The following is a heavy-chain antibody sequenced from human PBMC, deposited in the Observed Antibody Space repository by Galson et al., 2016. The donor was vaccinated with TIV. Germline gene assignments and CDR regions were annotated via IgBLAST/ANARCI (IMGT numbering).Heavy chain of an antibody. D-gene: IGHD1-26*01. CDR1: GGSLTSSDSY. CDR2: INYSGNT. J-gene: IGHJ4*02. Sequence: LSLTCSDSGGSLTSSDSYWGWIRQPPGKGLEWIGSINYSGNTYYNPSLQSRVTISVDTSKNQFSLKLSSVTAADTAVYYCAREHSGTSFGPCDYWGQGTLVTVSS. CDR3: AREHSGTSFGPCDY. V-gene: IGHV4-39*07.